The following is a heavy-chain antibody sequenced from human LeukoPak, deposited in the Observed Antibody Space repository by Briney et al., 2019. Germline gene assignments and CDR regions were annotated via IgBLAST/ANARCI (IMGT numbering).Heavy chain of an antibody. Sequence: GGSLRLSCAASGFTFRNYVMNWVRQAPGKGLEWVSGISGSGDSTYYADSVEGRFTISRDNSKNTLYLQMNSLRADDTAVYYCAKDAEYGSGSYYWVYWGQGTLVTVSS. CDR3: AKDAEYGSGSYYWVY. V-gene: IGHV3-23*01. CDR1: GFTFRNYV. J-gene: IGHJ4*02. D-gene: IGHD3-10*01. CDR2: ISGSGDST.